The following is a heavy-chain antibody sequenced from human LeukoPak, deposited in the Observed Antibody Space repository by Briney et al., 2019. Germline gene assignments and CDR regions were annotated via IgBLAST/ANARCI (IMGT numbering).Heavy chain of an antibody. CDR2: IVGEGDLT. CDR3: ARSQAPAPIVYYFCYMDV. D-gene: IGHD2-15*01. Sequence: GGSLRLSGEASGFTFNNYAMGWVRQAPGKGLEWVSTIVGEGDLTYYANSVKGRVTISRDNSKNTLFLQMTSLRAEDTALYYCARSQAPAPIVYYFCYMDVWGKGTTVTVSS. CDR1: GFTFNNYA. V-gene: IGHV3-23*01. J-gene: IGHJ6*03.